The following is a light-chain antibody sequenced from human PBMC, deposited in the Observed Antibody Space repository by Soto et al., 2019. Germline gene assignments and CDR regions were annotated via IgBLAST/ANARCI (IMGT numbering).Light chain of an antibody. J-gene: IGKJ1*01. CDR1: QSVSSN. V-gene: IGKV3-15*01. CDR2: AAS. Sequence: EIVLTQSPATLSVSPGERATLSCRASQSVSSNLAWYQQKPGQTPRLLIYAASTRATGIPARFSGSGSGTEFTLTISSVQSEDFAVYYCQQYNNWLGTFGQGTKV. CDR3: QQYNNWLGT.